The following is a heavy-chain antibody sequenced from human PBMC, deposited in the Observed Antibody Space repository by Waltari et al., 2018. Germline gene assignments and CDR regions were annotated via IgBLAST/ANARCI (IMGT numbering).Heavy chain of an antibody. CDR1: GFTVSSSH. CDR3: ARARDEDTAMVYFDH. CDR2: SYATASP. Sequence: EVLLVESGGGLVHPGGSLSLSCAASGFTVSSSHMGWVRQAPGPGLGWVSISYATASPYYEDSVLGRFTISRDISKNTLHLQMNSLKIEDTAIYYCARARDEDTAMVYFDHWGQGTLVSVSS. V-gene: IGHV3-66*02. D-gene: IGHD5-18*01. J-gene: IGHJ4*02.